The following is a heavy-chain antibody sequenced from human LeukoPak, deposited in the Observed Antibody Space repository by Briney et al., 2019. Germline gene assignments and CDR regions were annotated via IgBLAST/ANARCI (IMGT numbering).Heavy chain of an antibody. CDR1: GFTFSDYW. CDR2: INSDGSSS. V-gene: IGHV3-74*01. J-gene: IGHJ4*02. D-gene: IGHD5-18*01. Sequence: GGSLRLSCVASGFTFSDYWMHWVRQVPGKGLVWVSRINSDGSSSRYADSVKGRFTISRDNAKNTLDLQMNNLRAEDTAVYYCARDPEGGYWSWGLGTLVTVSS. CDR3: ARDPEGGYWS.